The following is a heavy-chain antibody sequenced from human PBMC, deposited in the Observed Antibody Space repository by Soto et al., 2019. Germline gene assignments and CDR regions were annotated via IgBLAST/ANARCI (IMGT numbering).Heavy chain of an antibody. Sequence: GGSLRLSCAASGFTFSSYAVSWVRQATGKGLEWVSAISGSGGSTYYADSVKGRFTISRDNSKNTLYLQMDSLRAEDTAVYYCAKVETYYDFWSGFDYWGQGTLVTVSS. CDR2: ISGSGGST. CDR1: GFTFSSYA. CDR3: AKVETYYDFWSGFDY. V-gene: IGHV3-23*01. J-gene: IGHJ4*02. D-gene: IGHD3-3*01.